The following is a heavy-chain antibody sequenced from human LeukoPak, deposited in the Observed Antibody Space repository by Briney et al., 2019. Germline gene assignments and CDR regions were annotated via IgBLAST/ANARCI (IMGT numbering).Heavy chain of an antibody. V-gene: IGHV3-33*01. CDR2: IWYDGSNK. CDR3: ARDLGYNWNAGGFDY. CDR1: GFTFSSYG. J-gene: IGHJ4*02. Sequence: PGRSLRLSCAASGFTFSSYGMHWVRQAPGKGLEWVAVIWYDGSNKYYADSVKGRFTISRDNSKNTLYLQMNSLRAEDTAVYYCARDLGYNWNAGGFDYWGQGTLVNVSS. D-gene: IGHD1-20*01.